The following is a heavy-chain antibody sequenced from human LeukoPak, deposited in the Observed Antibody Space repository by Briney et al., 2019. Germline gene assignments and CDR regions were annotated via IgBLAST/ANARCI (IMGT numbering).Heavy chain of an antibody. V-gene: IGHV1-2*02. CDR1: GYTFTGYY. J-gene: IGHJ3*02. D-gene: IGHD5-18*01. CDR3: AREGGDGHSNAFDI. Sequence: ASVKVSCKASGYTFTGYYMHWVRQAPGQGLEWMGWINPNSGGTDYAQKFQGRVTMTRDTSISTAYMELSRLRSDDTAVYYCAREGGDGHSNAFDIWGQGTMVTVSS. CDR2: INPNSGGT.